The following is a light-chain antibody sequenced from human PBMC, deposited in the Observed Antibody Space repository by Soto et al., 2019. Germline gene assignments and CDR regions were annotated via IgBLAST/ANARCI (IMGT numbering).Light chain of an antibody. V-gene: IGKV3-20*01. J-gene: IGKJ2*01. Sequence: EIVLTQSPGTLSLSPGERATLACRASQSVSSSYLAWYQQRPGQAPRLLIYGASTRATDIPDRFYGSGSGTDFPLTISRLEPEDFAVYYCQLYDSSLYTFGQGTKLEIK. CDR3: QLYDSSLYT. CDR2: GAS. CDR1: QSVSSSY.